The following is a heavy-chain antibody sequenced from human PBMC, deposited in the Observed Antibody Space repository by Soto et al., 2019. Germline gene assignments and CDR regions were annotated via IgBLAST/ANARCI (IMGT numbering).Heavy chain of an antibody. CDR1: GGSFSGYY. V-gene: IGHV4-34*01. D-gene: IGHD4-4*01. Sequence: QVQLQQWGAGLLKPSETLSLTCAVYGGSFSGYYWSWIRQPPGKGLEWIGEINHSGSTNYNPSLKSRVTISVDTSKNQFSLELSSVTAADTAVYYCARVGGMTTVSFYYYYGMDVWGQGTTVTVSS. J-gene: IGHJ6*02. CDR2: INHSGST. CDR3: ARVGGMTTVSFYYYYGMDV.